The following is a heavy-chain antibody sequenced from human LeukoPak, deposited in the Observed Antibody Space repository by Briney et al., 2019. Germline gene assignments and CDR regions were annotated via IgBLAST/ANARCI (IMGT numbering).Heavy chain of an antibody. CDR2: ISGSGGST. Sequence: PGGSLRLSCAASGFTFSSYAMSWVHQAPGRGREWVSAISGSGGSTYYADSVKGRFTISRDNSKNTLHLQMNSLRAEDTAVYYCAKDFRGPLSKIDYWGQGTLVTVSS. J-gene: IGHJ4*02. V-gene: IGHV3-23*01. D-gene: IGHD3-10*01. CDR1: GFTFSSYA. CDR3: AKDFRGPLSKIDY.